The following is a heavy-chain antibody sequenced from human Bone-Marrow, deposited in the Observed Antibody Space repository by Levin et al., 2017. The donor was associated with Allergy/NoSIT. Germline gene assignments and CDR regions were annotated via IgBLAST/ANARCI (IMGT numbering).Heavy chain of an antibody. CDR1: GYTFTSYD. CDR3: AFSGYSYGFRDSWVY. J-gene: IGHJ4*02. Sequence: GESLKISCKASGYTFTSYDINWVRQATGQGLEWMGWMNPNSGNTGYAQKFQGRVTMTRNTSISTAYMELSSLRSEDTAVYYCAFSGYSYGFRDSWVYWGQGTLVTVSS. V-gene: IGHV1-8*01. CDR2: MNPNSGNT. D-gene: IGHD5-18*01.